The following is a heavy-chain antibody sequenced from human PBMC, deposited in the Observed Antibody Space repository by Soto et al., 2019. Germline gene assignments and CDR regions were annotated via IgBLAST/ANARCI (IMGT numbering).Heavy chain of an antibody. CDR2: IIPIFGTA. CDR1: GGTFSSYS. V-gene: IGHV1-69*01. J-gene: IGHJ4*02. CDR3: ARDGGRHSGGIDY. D-gene: IGHD1-26*01. Sequence: QVQLVQSGAEVKKPGSSVKVSCKASGGTFSSYSINWVRQAPGQGLEWMGEIIPIFGTANYAQKFQGRVTITADESTSTAYTELSSPRSEDTAVYYCARDGGRHSGGIDYWGQGTLVTVSS.